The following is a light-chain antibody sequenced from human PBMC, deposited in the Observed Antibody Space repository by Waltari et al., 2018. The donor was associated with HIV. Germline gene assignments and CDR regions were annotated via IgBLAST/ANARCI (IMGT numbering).Light chain of an antibody. CDR2: DVS. CDR1: SSDVGGYNY. J-gene: IGLJ2*01. Sequence: QSALTQPASVSGSPGQSITISCTGTSSDVGGYNYVSWYQPHPGKAPKLMIYDVSKRPSGVSNRFSGSKSGNTASLTISGLQAEDEADYYCCSYAGSSTLFGGGTKLTVL. CDR3: CSYAGSSTL. V-gene: IGLV2-23*02.